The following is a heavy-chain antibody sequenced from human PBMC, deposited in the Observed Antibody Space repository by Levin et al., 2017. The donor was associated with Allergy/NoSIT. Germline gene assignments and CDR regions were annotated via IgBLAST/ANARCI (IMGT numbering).Heavy chain of an antibody. V-gene: IGHV1-2*02. J-gene: IGHJ4*02. Sequence: ASVKVSCKASGYTFTEYNIHWVRQAPGQGFEWMGWINPKNGDTTNSQKFQGRVTLTRDTSFGTVYMELSSLRFDDTAVYYCARDETNLQFFDWLLAYYFDYWGQGTLVTVSS. D-gene: IGHD3/OR15-3a*01. CDR1: GYTFTEYN. CDR3: ARDETNLQFFDWLLAYYFDY. CDR2: INPKNGDT.